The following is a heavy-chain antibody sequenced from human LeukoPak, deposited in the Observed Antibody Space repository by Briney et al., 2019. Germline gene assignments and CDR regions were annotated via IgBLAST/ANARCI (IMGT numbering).Heavy chain of an antibody. Sequence: PGRSLRLSRAASGFTFDDYAMHWVRQAPGKGLEWVSGISWNSGSIGYADSVKGRFTISRDNAKNSLYLQMNSLRAEDMALYYCAKESDKWELLRGAFDYWGQGTLVTVSS. J-gene: IGHJ4*02. D-gene: IGHD1-26*01. CDR2: ISWNSGSI. CDR1: GFTFDDYA. V-gene: IGHV3-9*03. CDR3: AKESDKWELLRGAFDY.